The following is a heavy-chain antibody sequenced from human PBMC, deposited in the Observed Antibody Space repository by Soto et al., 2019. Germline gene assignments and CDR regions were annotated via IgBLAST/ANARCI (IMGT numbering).Heavy chain of an antibody. V-gene: IGHV6-1*01. Sequence: PSQTLSLTCAISGDSVSSNSATWNWIWQSPSRGLEWLGRTSYRSRWSKWYTDYALSVKSRIIINPDTSKNLFSLQLQSVTPDDTAVYYCGRINVGTTIDSWGQGTLVTV. D-gene: IGHD1-1*01. J-gene: IGHJ4*02. CDR1: GDSVSSNSAT. CDR3: GRINVGTTIDS. CDR2: TSYRSRWSKWYT.